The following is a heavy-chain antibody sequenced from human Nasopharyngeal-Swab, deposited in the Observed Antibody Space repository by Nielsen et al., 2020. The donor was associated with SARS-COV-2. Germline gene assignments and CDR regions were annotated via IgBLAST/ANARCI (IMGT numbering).Heavy chain of an antibody. D-gene: IGHD5-18*01. V-gene: IGHV1-46*01. Sequence: GESLKVSCKASGSTFTSYYMHWVRQAPGQGLEWMGIINPSGGSTSYAQKFQGRVTMTRDTSTSTVYMELSSLRSEDTAVYYCARLTAMVNRGDYYYGMDVWGQGTTVTVSS. J-gene: IGHJ6*02. CDR1: GSTFTSYY. CDR3: ARLTAMVNRGDYYYGMDV. CDR2: INPSGGST.